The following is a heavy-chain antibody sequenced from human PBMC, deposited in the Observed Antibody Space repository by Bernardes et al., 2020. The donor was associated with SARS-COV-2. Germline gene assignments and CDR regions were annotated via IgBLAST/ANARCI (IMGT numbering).Heavy chain of an antibody. V-gene: IGHV3-33*08. D-gene: IGHD6-13*01. CDR1: GFTFSSYG. J-gene: IGHJ4*02. CDR3: ARDVGVAAAGEDY. CDR2: IWYDGSNK. Sequence: VEALILSCAASGFTFSSYGMHWVRQAPGKGLEWVAVIWYDGSNKYYADSVKGRFTISRDNSKNTLYLQMNSLRAEDTAVYYCARDVGVAAAGEDYWGQGTLVTVSS.